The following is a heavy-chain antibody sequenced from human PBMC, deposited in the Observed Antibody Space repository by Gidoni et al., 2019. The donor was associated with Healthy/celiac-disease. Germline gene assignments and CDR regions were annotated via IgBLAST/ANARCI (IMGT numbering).Heavy chain of an antibody. CDR3: AGTLYNWNEHAPEINWFDP. D-gene: IGHD1-20*01. J-gene: IGHJ5*02. V-gene: IGHV1-69*01. Sequence: QVQLVQSGAEVKKPGSSVKVSCKASGGTFSSYAISWVRQAPGQGLEWMGGIIPIFGTANYAQKFQGRVTITADESTITAYMELSSLRSEDTAVYYCAGTLYNWNEHAPEINWFDPWGQGTLVTVSS. CDR2: IIPIFGTA. CDR1: GGTFSSYA.